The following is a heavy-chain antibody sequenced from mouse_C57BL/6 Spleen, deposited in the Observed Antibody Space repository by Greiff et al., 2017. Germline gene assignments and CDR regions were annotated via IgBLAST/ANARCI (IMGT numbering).Heavy chain of an antibody. J-gene: IGHJ3*01. CDR1: GYTFTSYW. D-gene: IGHD1-1*01. Sequence: QVQLQQPGAELVMPGASVKLSCKASGYTFTSYWMHWVKQRPGQGLEWIGEIDPSDSYTNYNQKFKGKSTLTVDKSSSTAYMQLSSLTSEDSAVYYCARALYGPYPAWFAYWGQGTPVTVSA. V-gene: IGHV1-69*01. CDR2: IDPSDSYT. CDR3: ARALYGPYPAWFAY.